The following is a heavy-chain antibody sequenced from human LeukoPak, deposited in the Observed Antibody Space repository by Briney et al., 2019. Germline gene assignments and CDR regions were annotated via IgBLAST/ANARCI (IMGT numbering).Heavy chain of an antibody. CDR1: GFTFTAYA. J-gene: IGHJ5*02. V-gene: IGHV3-23*01. D-gene: IGHD4-17*01. Sequence: GGSLRLSCAASGFTFTAYAMSWVRQDPRAGLEWVSGITGSGGHTVYADSVKGRFTIPRDNSRNTLFLQMNSVRVDDTAVYYCAMDPNGDYIGATSFDPWGRGTLVTVSS. CDR3: AMDPNGDYIGATSFDP. CDR2: ITGSGGHT.